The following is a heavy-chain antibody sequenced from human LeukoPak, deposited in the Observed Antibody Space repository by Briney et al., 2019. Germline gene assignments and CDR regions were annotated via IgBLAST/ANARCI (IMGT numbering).Heavy chain of an antibody. Sequence: SQTLSLTCAISGDSVSSISVAWNWIRQSPSRCLEWLGRTYYRSKWYYEYAVSVKGRININPDPSKNQFSLQLNSVPPEDTAVYYCALARSEYHYGMDVWGQGTTVTVSS. CDR2: TYYRSKWYY. J-gene: IGHJ6*02. CDR3: ALARSEYHYGMDV. CDR1: GDSVSSISVA. V-gene: IGHV6-1*01.